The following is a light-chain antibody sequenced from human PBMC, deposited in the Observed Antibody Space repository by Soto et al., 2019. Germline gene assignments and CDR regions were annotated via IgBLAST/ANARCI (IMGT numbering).Light chain of an antibody. Sequence: QSVLTQSASVSGSPGQSITISCTGTSSDLVNYNFVSWFQQHPGKAPKLVIYEVSNRPSGVSSRFSGSKSGNTASLTISGLQAEDEADYYCNSFTTSNTYVFGNGTKLTVL. V-gene: IGLV2-14*01. CDR3: NSFTTSNTYV. CDR2: EVS. CDR1: SSDLVNYNF. J-gene: IGLJ1*01.